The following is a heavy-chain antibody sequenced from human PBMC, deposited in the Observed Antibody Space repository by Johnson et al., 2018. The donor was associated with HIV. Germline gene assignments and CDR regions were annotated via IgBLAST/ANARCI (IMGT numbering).Heavy chain of an antibody. CDR2: ISYDGSNK. V-gene: IGHV3-30*04. CDR1: GFTFSSYA. D-gene: IGHD1-20*01. Sequence: QVQLVESGGGVVQPGRSLRLSCAASGFTFSSYAMHWVRQAPGKGLEWVAVISYDGSNKYYADSVKGRFTISRDNSKNTLYLQMNSLRAEDTAVYYCARDNWNEDIWGQGIMVTVSS. CDR3: ARDNWNEDI. J-gene: IGHJ3*02.